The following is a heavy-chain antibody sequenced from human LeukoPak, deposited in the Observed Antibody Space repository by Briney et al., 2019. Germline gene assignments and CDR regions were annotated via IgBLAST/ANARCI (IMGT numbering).Heavy chain of an antibody. D-gene: IGHD6-19*01. J-gene: IGHJ5*02. V-gene: IGHV4-34*01. CDR1: GGSFSGYY. CDR2: INHSGST. CDR3: ATARAGAAFRWFDP. Sequence: SETLSLTCAVYGGSFSGYYWSWIRQPPGKGLEWIGEINHSGSTNYNPSLKSRVTMSVDTSKNQFSLKLSSVTAADTAVYYCATARAGAAFRWFDPWGQGTLVTVSS.